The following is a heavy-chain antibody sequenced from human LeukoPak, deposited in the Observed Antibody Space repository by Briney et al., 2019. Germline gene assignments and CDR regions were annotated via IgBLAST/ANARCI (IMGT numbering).Heavy chain of an antibody. D-gene: IGHD6-19*01. Sequence: HPGGSLRLSCAASGFTFSSYGMHWVRQAPGKGLEWVAVIWYDGSNKYYADSVKGRFTISRDNSKNTLYLQMNSLRAEDAAVYYCAKIAVAGTPMTYYFDYWGQGTLVTVSS. J-gene: IGHJ4*02. CDR2: IWYDGSNK. CDR1: GFTFSSYG. CDR3: AKIAVAGTPMTYYFDY. V-gene: IGHV3-33*06.